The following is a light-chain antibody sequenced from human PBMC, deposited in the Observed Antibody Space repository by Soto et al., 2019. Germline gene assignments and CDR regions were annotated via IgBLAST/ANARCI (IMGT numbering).Light chain of an antibody. CDR2: EVN. CDR3: CSSAGTSPLYV. CDR1: SSDVGSYNL. J-gene: IGLJ1*01. V-gene: IGLV2-23*02. Sequence: QSVLTQPASVSGSPGQSITISCTGTSSDVGSYNLVSWYQQHPDKAPKLIIFEVNRRPSAVSDRFSGSKSGSTASLTISGLRAEDEADYYCCSSAGTSPLYVFGTGTKVTLL.